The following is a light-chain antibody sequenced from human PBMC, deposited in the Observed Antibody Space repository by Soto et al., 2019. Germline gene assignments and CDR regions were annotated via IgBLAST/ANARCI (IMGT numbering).Light chain of an antibody. J-gene: IGKJ3*01. CDR3: QQRTDRLT. CDR2: DAS. Sequence: EIELIQSPPTLSLSPGERATLSCRASQNVITYLACYKQKPGQAPRLLIYDASNRATGIPARFSGSESGKDYSSTIRSLEPEDFAVYYCQQRTDRLTCGPYTKVEIK. V-gene: IGKV3-11*01. CDR1: QNVITY.